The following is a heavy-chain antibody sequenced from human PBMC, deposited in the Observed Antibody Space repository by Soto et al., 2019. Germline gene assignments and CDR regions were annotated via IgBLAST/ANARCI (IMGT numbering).Heavy chain of an antibody. CDR1: GGSFSNYY. J-gene: IGHJ4*02. CDR2: INQSGST. V-gene: IGHV4-34*01. Sequence: QVQLQQWGAGLLKPSETLSLTCAVYGGSFSNYYWSWIRQPPGKGLEWIGEINQSGSTNHNPSLKSRVTISVDTSKNQFSLKLSSVTAADTAVDYCARGRDYWGQGTLVTVSS. CDR3: ARGRDY.